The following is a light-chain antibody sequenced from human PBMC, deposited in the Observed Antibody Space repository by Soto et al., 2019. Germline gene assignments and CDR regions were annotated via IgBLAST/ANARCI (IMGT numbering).Light chain of an antibody. V-gene: IGKV3-20*01. Sequence: EIVLTQSPGTLSLSPGERATLSCRASQSVSSSYLAWYQQKPGQAPRLLIYGASSGATGIPDRFSGSGSGTDFTLTISRLEPEDFAVYYCQQYGSSPIIFGQGTRLEIK. CDR2: GAS. J-gene: IGKJ5*01. CDR3: QQYGSSPII. CDR1: QSVSSSY.